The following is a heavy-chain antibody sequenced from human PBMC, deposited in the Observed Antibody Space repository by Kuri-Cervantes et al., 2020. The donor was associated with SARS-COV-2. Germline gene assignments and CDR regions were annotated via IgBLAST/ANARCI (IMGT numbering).Heavy chain of an antibody. CDR3: ARQLGDTYYYYYMDV. J-gene: IGHJ6*03. Sequence: SVKVSCKASGGTFSSYAISWVRQAPGQGLEWMGGIIPIFGTANYAQKFQGRVTITADESTSTAYMELSSLRSEDTAVYYCARQLGDTYYYYYMDVWAKGPRSPSP. CDR2: IIPIFGTA. CDR1: GGTFSSYA. D-gene: IGHD7-27*01. V-gene: IGHV1-69*13.